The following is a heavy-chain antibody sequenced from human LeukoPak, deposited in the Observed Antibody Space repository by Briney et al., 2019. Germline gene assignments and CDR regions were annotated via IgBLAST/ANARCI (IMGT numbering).Heavy chain of an antibody. D-gene: IGHD3-9*01. CDR3: AKESQRELRYFDWIPDY. J-gene: IGHJ4*02. Sequence: GWSLSLSCAASGFTFSSYWMHWVRQAPGKGRVWVSRINTDGSGTYYADSVKGRFTISRDNSKNTLYLQMNSLRAEDTAVYYCAKESQRELRYFDWIPDYWGQGTLVTVSS. V-gene: IGHV3-74*01. CDR1: GFTFSSYW. CDR2: INTDGSGT.